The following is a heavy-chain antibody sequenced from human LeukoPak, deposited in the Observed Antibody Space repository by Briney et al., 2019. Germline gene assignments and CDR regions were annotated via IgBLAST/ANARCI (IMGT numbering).Heavy chain of an antibody. CDR1: GYTLTELS. Sequence: ASVKVSCKVSGYTLTELSMHWVRQAPGKGLEWMGGFDPEDGETIYAQKFQGRVTMTEGTSTDTAYMELSSLRSEDTAVYYCATDYYDSSGYWDAFDIWGQGTMVTVSS. D-gene: IGHD3-22*01. V-gene: IGHV1-24*01. J-gene: IGHJ3*02. CDR3: ATDYYDSSGYWDAFDI. CDR2: FDPEDGET.